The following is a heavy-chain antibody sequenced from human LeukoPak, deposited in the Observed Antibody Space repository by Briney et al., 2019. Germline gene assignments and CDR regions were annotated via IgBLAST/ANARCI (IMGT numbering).Heavy chain of an antibody. V-gene: IGHV4-34*01. Sequence: PSETLSLTCAVYGGSFSGYYWSWIRQPPGKGLEWIGEINHSGSTNYNPSLKSRVTISVDTSKNQFSLKLSSVTAADTAVYYCARIRNYYDSSGYYRGPIDYWGQGTLVTVSS. D-gene: IGHD3-22*01. CDR2: INHSGST. CDR1: GGSFSGYY. J-gene: IGHJ4*02. CDR3: ARIRNYYDSSGYYRGPIDY.